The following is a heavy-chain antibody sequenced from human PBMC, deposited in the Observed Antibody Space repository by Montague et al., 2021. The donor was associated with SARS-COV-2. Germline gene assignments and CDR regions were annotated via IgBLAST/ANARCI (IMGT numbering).Heavy chain of an antibody. J-gene: IGHJ5*02. CDR3: PRLFGNNGYNRFDP. CDR2: TNHNGGT. V-gene: IGHV4-34*01. Sequence: SETLSLTCAVSGVSLSGAFWSWVRQPPGKRLEWIRETNHNGGTNYNPSLRSRVTISVDTSKNQFSLNLKSVSAADTAVYFCPRLFGNNGYNRFDPWGQGTLVTVS. CDR1: GVSLSGAF. D-gene: IGHD5-24*01.